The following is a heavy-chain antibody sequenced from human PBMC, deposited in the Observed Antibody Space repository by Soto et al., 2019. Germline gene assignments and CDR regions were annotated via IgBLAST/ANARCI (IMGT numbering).Heavy chain of an antibody. CDR3: AKDVPTAYDYVVVVAATLGVGYFDY. D-gene: IGHD2-15*01. J-gene: IGHJ4*02. Sequence: GGSLRLSCAASGFTFSSYAMSWVRQAPGKGLEWVSAISGSGGSTYYADSVKGRFTISRDNSKNTLYLQMNSLRAEDTAVYYCAKDVPTAYDYVVVVAATLGVGYFDYWGQGTLVTVSS. V-gene: IGHV3-23*01. CDR1: GFTFSSYA. CDR2: ISGSGGST.